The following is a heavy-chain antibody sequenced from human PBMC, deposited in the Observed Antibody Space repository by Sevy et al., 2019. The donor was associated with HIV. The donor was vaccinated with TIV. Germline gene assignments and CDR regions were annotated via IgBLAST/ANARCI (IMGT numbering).Heavy chain of an antibody. CDR1: GGSISSYY. V-gene: IGHV4-59*01. CDR3: ARVTGWELHNQYFQH. CDR2: IYYSGST. D-gene: IGHD1-26*01. Sequence: SETLSLTCTVSGGSISSYYWSWIRQPPGKGLEWIGYIYYSGSTNYNPSLKSRVTISVDTSKNQFSLKPSSVTAADTAVYYCARVTGWELHNQYFQHWGQGTLVTVSS. J-gene: IGHJ1*01.